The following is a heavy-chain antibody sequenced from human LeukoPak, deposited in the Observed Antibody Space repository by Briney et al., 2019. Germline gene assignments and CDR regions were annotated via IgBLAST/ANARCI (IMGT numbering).Heavy chain of an antibody. CDR3: ARVEDIVVVPAAMPHDNWFDP. D-gene: IGHD2-2*01. V-gene: IGHV1-18*04. CDR1: GYTFTIYG. J-gene: IGHJ5*02. CDR2: ISAYNGKR. Sequence: ASVKVSYKGSGYTFTIYGISWVGQAPGEGGEGMGWISAYNGKRNYSQKLQGRVTITTDTSKSTAYMELRSLRSDDTAVYYCARVEDIVVVPAAMPHDNWFDPWGQGPLVTVSS.